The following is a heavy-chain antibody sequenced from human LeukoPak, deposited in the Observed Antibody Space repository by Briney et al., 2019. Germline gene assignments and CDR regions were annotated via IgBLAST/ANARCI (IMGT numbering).Heavy chain of an antibody. CDR3: ARDNWNYGSSMDV. CDR2: IYHSGST. Sequence: PSETLSLTCAVSGGSISSSNWWSWVRQPPGKGLEWIGEIYHSGSTNYNPSLKSRVTISVDKSKNQFSLKLSSVTAADTAVYHCARDNWNYGSSMDVWGQGTTVTVSS. V-gene: IGHV4-4*02. D-gene: IGHD1-7*01. CDR1: GGSISSSNW. J-gene: IGHJ6*02.